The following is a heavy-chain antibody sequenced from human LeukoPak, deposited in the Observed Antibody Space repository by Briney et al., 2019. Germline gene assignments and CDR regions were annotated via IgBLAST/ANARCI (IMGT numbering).Heavy chain of an antibody. CDR2: IRSKVYGGAT. D-gene: IGHD3-9*01. CDR3: ARDIFRDLAGIRDS. CDR1: GFTFNAYT. V-gene: IGHV3-49*04. Sequence: GGSLRLSCTASGFTFNAYTMNWVRQAPGKGLEWVGSIRSKVYGGATEYAASVRGRFTISRDDSKSIAYLQKNSLKTEETGFCYCARDIFRDLAGIRDSWGQGTLVTVSS. J-gene: IGHJ4*02.